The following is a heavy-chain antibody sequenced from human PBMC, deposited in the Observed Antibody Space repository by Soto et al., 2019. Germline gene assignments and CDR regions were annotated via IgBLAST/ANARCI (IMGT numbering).Heavy chain of an antibody. CDR2: INPNSGGT. Sequence: QVQLVQSGAEVKKPGASVKVSCKASGYTFTGYYMHWVRQAPGQGLEWLGWINPNSGGTNYGQKFQGRVTMTRDTSISTAYLELSRLRSDDTAVYYCASRYSGYDGLDYWGQGTLVTVSS. V-gene: IGHV1-2*02. CDR1: GYTFTGYY. CDR3: ASRYSGYDGLDY. J-gene: IGHJ4*02. D-gene: IGHD5-12*01.